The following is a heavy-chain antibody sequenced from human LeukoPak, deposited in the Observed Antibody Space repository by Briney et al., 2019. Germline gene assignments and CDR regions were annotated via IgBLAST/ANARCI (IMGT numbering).Heavy chain of an antibody. CDR3: ARGGYDYLFDY. Sequence: SETLSLTCTVSGGSISSYYWSWIRQPPGKGLEWIGYIYYSGSTNYNPSLKSRVTISVDTSKNQFSLKLSSVTAADTAVYYCARGGYDYLFDYWGQGTLVTVSS. V-gene: IGHV4-59*01. D-gene: IGHD5-12*01. CDR2: IYYSGST. CDR1: GGSISSYY. J-gene: IGHJ4*02.